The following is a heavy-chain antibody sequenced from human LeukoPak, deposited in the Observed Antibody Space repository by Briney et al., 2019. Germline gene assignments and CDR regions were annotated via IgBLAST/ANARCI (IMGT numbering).Heavy chain of an antibody. V-gene: IGHV1-18*01. J-gene: IGHJ6*03. CDR2: VSAYNGNT. CDR3: ARRITGLVTNYYYYMDV. Sequence: GASVKVSCKASGYTFTSYGISWVRQAPGQGLEWMGWVSAYNGNTNYAQKLQGRVTMTTDTSTSTAYMELRSLRSDDTAVYYCARRITGLVTNYYYYMDVWGKGTTVTISS. CDR1: GYTFTSYG. D-gene: IGHD3/OR15-3a*01.